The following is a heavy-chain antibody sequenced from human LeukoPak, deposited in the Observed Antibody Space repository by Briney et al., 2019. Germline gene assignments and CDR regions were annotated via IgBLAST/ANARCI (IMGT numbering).Heavy chain of an antibody. CDR3: ARGSSGYPYYFDY. V-gene: IGHV4-39*07. D-gene: IGHD3-22*01. CDR1: GGSISSRSYY. J-gene: IGHJ4*02. Sequence: SETLSLTCSVSGGSISSRSYYWGWIRQPPGKGLEWIGSIYYSGSTYYNPSLKSRVTISVDTSKNQFSLNLSSVTAADTAVYYCARGSSGYPYYFDYWGQGTLVTVSS. CDR2: IYYSGST.